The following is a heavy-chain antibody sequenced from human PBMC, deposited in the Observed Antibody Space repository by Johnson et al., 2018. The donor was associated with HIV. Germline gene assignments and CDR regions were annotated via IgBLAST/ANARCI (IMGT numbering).Heavy chain of an antibody. D-gene: IGHD4-17*01. Sequence: EVQLVESGGGVVQPGGSLRLSCAASGFTFSSYDMHWVRQATGKGLEWVSAIGTAGDTYYPGSVKGLFTISRENAKNSLYLQMNSLRAGDTAVYYCARSSPTVTTGGAFDIWGQATMVTVSS. J-gene: IGHJ3*02. CDR3: ARSSPTVTTGGAFDI. CDR1: GFTFSSYD. V-gene: IGHV3-13*01. CDR2: IGTAGDT.